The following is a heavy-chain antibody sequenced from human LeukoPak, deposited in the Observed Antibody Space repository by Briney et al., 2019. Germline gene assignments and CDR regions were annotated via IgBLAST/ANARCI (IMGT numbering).Heavy chain of an antibody. CDR1: GFKLGDYW. V-gene: IGHV3-7*02. D-gene: IGHD3-16*01. CDR3: ATGGHYYFDY. Sequence: GGSLRLSCAASGFKLGDYWMSWVRPAPGKGLEWVANIKQDGSEKYYVDSVKGRFTISRDNAKNSLYLQMNSLRPEDTAMYYCATGGHYYFDYWGQGTLVTVSS. J-gene: IGHJ4*02. CDR2: IKQDGSEK.